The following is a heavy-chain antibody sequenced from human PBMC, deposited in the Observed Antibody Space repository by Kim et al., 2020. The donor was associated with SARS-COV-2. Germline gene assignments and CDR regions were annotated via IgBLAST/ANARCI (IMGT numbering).Heavy chain of an antibody. J-gene: IGHJ4*02. CDR2: K. D-gene: IGHD6-13*01. CDR3: AASIAAGPIDY. Sequence: KYYADSVKGRFTISRDNSKNTLYLQMNSLRAEDTAVYYCAASIAAGPIDYWGQGTLVTVSS. V-gene: IGHV3-30*02.